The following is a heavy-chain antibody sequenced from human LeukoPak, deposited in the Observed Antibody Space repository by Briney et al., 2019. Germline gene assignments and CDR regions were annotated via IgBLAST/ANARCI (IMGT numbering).Heavy chain of an antibody. CDR1: GGSFSGYY. J-gene: IGHJ4*02. V-gene: IGHV4-34*01. Sequence: SETLSLTCAVYGGSFSGYYWSWIRQPPGKGLEWIGEINHSGSTNYNPSLKSRVTISVDTSKNQFSLKLSSVTAADTAVYYCARRAAGVQEDWGQGTLVTVSS. D-gene: IGHD6-13*01. CDR2: INHSGST. CDR3: ARRAAGVQED.